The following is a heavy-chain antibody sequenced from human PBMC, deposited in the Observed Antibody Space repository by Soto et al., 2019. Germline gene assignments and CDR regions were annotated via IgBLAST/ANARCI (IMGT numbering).Heavy chain of an antibody. CDR1: AGSISSDGFY. CDR3: ARDRGGYGVFDY. V-gene: IGHV4-31*03. J-gene: IGHJ4*02. D-gene: IGHD5-12*01. CDR2: INHSGGT. Sequence: QVQLQESGPGLVKPSQTLSLTCSVSAGSISSDGFYWNWIRQPPGRGLEWIGYINHSGGTYSSPSLRSRVTISVDTSKNQFTLKLSSVTAADTAVYFCARDRGGYGVFDYWGQGTLVTVSS.